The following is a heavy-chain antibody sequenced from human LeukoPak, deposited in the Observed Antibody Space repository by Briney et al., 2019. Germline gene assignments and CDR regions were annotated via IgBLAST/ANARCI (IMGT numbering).Heavy chain of an antibody. D-gene: IGHD3-9*01. CDR2: ISGSGDST. Sequence: GGSLRLSCAASGFTFSSYAMSWVRQAPGKGLEWVSGISGSGDSTYYADSVKGRFTISRDNSKNTLYLQMNSLRAEDTAVYYCAKAEPSPYDILTGYSYYYYGMDVWGQGTTVTVSS. V-gene: IGHV3-23*01. CDR1: GFTFSSYA. CDR3: AKAEPSPYDILTGYSYYYYGMDV. J-gene: IGHJ6*02.